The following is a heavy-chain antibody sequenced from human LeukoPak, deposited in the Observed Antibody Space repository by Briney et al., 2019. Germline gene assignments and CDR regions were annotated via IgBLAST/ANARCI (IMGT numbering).Heavy chain of an antibody. D-gene: IGHD6-13*01. V-gene: IGHV1-2*04. CDR3: ARGGYSSSWYVRAPFNYYYYGMDV. CDR2: INPNSGGT. CDR1: GYTFTGYY. Sequence: ASVKVSCKASGYTFTGYYMHWVRQAPGQGLEWMGWINPNSGGTNYAQKFQGWVTMTRDTSISTAYMELGRLRSDDTAVYYCARGGYSSSWYVRAPFNYYYYGMDVWGQGTTVTVSS. J-gene: IGHJ6*02.